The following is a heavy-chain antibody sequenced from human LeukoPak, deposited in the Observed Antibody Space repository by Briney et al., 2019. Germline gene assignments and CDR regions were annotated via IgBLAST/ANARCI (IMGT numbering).Heavy chain of an antibody. V-gene: IGHV3-23*01. Sequence: GGSLRLSCAASGFSFGTYGMHWVRQAPGKGLEWVSVITGSADSTYYADSVKGRFTISRDNSKNTLYLQMNSLRAEDTAVYYCARAVPSAIAAAGYFDYWGQGTLVTVSS. CDR2: ITGSADST. J-gene: IGHJ4*02. CDR1: GFSFGTYG. CDR3: ARAVPSAIAAAGYFDY. D-gene: IGHD6-13*01.